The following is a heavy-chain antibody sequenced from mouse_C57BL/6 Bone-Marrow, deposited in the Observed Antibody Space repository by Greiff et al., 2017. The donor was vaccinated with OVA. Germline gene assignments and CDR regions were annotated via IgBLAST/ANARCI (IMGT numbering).Heavy chain of an antibody. CDR3: AALRYPYWYFDV. CDR1: DSEVFPIAY. D-gene: IGHD1-1*01. CDR2: ILPSIGRT. V-gene: IGHV15-2*01. J-gene: IGHJ1*03. Sequence: VQLQQSGSELRSPGSSVKLSCKDFDSEVFPIAYMSWVRQKPGHGFEWIGGILPSIGRTIYGEKFEDKATLDADTLSNTAYLELNSLTSEDSAIYYCAALRYPYWYFDVWGTGTTVTVSS.